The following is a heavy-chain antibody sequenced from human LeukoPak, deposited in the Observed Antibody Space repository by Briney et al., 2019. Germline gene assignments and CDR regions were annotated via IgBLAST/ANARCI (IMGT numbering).Heavy chain of an antibody. CDR3: ARVRWRDYYYMDV. J-gene: IGHJ6*03. D-gene: IGHD2-15*01. V-gene: IGHV1-69*05. CDR1: GGTFSSYS. Sequence: SVKVSCKASGGTFSSYSISWVRQAPGQGLEWMGGIIPIFGTANYARKFQGRVTITTDESTNTAYMELSSLRSEDTAVYYCARVRWRDYYYMDVWGKGTTVTVSS. CDR2: IIPIFGTA.